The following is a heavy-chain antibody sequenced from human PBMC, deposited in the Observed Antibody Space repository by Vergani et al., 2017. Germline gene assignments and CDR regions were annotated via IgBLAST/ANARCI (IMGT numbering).Heavy chain of an antibody. V-gene: IGHV4-61*02. D-gene: IGHD6-19*01. J-gene: IGHJ4*02. CDR3: AISYSSGWYADDY. CDR1: GGSISSGSYY. CDR2: IYTSGSA. Sequence: QVQLQESGPGLVKPSQTLSLTCTVSGGSISSGSYYWSWIRQPAGKGLEWIGRIYTSGSANYNPSLKSRVTISVDTSKNQFSLKLSSVTAAGTAVYYCAISYSSGWYADDYWGQGTLVTVSS.